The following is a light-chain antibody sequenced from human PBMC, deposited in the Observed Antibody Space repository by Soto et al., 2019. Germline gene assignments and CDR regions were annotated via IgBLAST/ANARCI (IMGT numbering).Light chain of an antibody. CDR3: QQYSNWPLIT. Sequence: ETVMTQSPGTLSVSLGERATLSCRASQSVSIHLAWYQQKPGQAPRLLIYDTSTRATGIPARFSGSGSGTEFTLTISSLQSEDFAVYYCQQYSNWPLITFGQGTRLEIK. J-gene: IGKJ5*01. V-gene: IGKV3-15*01. CDR1: QSVSIH. CDR2: DTS.